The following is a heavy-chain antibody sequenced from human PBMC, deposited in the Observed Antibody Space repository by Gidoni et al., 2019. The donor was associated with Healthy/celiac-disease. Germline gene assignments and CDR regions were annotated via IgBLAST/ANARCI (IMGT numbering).Heavy chain of an antibody. V-gene: IGHV1-46*03. CDR2: INPSGGST. D-gene: IGHD2-15*01. CDR3: ARESLADCSGGSCTRSPDAFDI. J-gene: IGHJ3*02. CDR1: GYTFTSYY. Sequence: QVQLVQSGAEVKKPGASVKVSCKASGYTFTSYYMHWVRQAPGQGLEWMGIINPSGGSTSYEQKFQGRVTMTRDTSTSTVYMELSSLRSEDTAVYYWARESLADCSGGSCTRSPDAFDIWGQGTMVTVSS.